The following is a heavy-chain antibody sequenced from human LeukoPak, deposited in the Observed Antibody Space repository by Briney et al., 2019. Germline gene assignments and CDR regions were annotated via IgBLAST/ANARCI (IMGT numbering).Heavy chain of an antibody. D-gene: IGHD6-19*01. J-gene: IGHJ6*02. CDR2: IYTSGST. CDR3: ARDTAVARPHYYYYGVDV. Sequence: ETLSLTCTVSGGSISSYYWSWIRQPAGKGLEWIGRIYTSGSTNYNPSLKSRVTMSVDTSKNQFSLKLSSVTAADTAVYYCARDTAVARPHYYYYGVDVWRQGTTVTVS. CDR1: GGSISSYY. V-gene: IGHV4-4*07.